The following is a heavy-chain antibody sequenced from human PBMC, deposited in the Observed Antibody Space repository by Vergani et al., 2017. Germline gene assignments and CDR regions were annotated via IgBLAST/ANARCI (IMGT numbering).Heavy chain of an antibody. D-gene: IGHD2-2*01. Sequence: EVQLVESGGGLVQPGGSPRLSCAASGFTFSSYSMNWVRQAPGKGLEWVSYISSSSSTIYYADSVKGRFTISRDNAKNSLYLQMNSLRAEDTAVYYCARGFVVVPAAMSYWGQGTLVTVSS. CDR2: ISSSSSTI. J-gene: IGHJ4*02. CDR3: ARGFVVVPAAMSY. CDR1: GFTFSSYS. V-gene: IGHV3-48*01.